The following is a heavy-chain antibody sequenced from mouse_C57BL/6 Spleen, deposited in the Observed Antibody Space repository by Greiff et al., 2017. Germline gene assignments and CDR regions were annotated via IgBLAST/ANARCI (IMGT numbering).Heavy chain of an antibody. Sequence: DVKLVESGGGLVKPGGSLKLSCAASGFTFSDYGMHWVRQAPEKGLEWVAYISSGSSTIYYADTVKGRFTISRDNAKNTLFLQMTSLRSEDTAMYYCAREITTVVAPYFDVWGTGTTVTVSS. CDR3: AREITTVVAPYFDV. V-gene: IGHV5-17*01. CDR2: ISSGSSTI. D-gene: IGHD1-1*01. J-gene: IGHJ1*03. CDR1: GFTFSDYG.